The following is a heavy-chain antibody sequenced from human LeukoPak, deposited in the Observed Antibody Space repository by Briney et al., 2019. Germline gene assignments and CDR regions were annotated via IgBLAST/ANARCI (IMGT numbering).Heavy chain of an antibody. CDR2: FSGSGGST. Sequence: GGSLRLSCAASGFTFSTYAMSWVRQAPGKGLEWVSTFSGSGGSTYYADSVKGRFTISRDNSKNTLYLQMNSLRAEDTAVYYCAKDRSGVPETFDYWGQGTLVAVSS. J-gene: IGHJ4*02. V-gene: IGHV3-23*01. CDR3: AKDRSGVPETFDY. D-gene: IGHD2-8*01. CDR1: GFTFSTYA.